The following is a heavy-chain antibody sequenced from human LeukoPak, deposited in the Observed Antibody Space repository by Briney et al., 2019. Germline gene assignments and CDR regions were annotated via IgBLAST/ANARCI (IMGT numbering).Heavy chain of an antibody. CDR1: GFTFSSYG. D-gene: IGHD5-12*01. J-gene: IGHJ6*02. Sequence: PGGSLRLSCAAPGFTFSSYGMHWVRQAPGKGLEWVAVIRYDGSNKYYADSVKGRFTISRDNSKNTLYLQMNSLRAEDTAVYYCAKDQRQWLRLSYYYYGMDVWGQGTTVTVSS. CDR3: AKDQRQWLRLSYYYYGMDV. V-gene: IGHV3-30*02. CDR2: IRYDGSNK.